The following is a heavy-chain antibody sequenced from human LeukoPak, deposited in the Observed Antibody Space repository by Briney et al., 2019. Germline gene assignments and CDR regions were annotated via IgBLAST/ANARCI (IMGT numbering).Heavy chain of an antibody. CDR2: INPSGGST. D-gene: IGHD1-26*01. CDR3: ARSARSPYSGSSVDY. V-gene: IGHV1-46*01. Sequence: ASVKVSCKASGYTFTSYYMHWVRQAPGQGLEWMGIINPSGGSTSYAQKFQGRVTMTRDTSTSTVYMELSSLRSEDTAVYNCARSARSPYSGSSVDYWGQGTLVTVSS. J-gene: IGHJ4*02. CDR1: GYTFTSYY.